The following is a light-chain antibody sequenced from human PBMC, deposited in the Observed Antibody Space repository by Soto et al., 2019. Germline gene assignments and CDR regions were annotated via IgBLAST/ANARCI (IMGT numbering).Light chain of an antibody. CDR2: GAS. J-gene: IGKJ1*01. Sequence: EIVLTQSPGTLSLSPGERATLSCRASHSVTGSYLAWYQQKPGQAPRLLIYGASTRATGIPDRFSGSGSGTDFTLTISRLEPEDFAVYYCQQYGSSPPKTFGQGTKVEIK. CDR1: HSVTGSY. CDR3: QQYGSSPPKT. V-gene: IGKV3-20*01.